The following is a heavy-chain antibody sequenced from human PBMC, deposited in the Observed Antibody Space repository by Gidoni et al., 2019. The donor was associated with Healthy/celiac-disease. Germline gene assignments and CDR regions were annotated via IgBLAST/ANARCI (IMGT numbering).Heavy chain of an antibody. CDR1: GYTLTELS. CDR3: APLYCGGDCPVDY. V-gene: IGHV1-24*01. J-gene: IGHJ4*02. Sequence: QVQLVQSGAEVKKPGASVKVSCKVSGYTLTELSMPWGRQAPGKGLEWMGGFDPEDGETIYAQKFQGRVTMTADTSTDTAYMELSSLRSEDTAVYYCAPLYCGGDCPVDYWGQGTLVTVSS. CDR2: FDPEDGET. D-gene: IGHD2-21*02.